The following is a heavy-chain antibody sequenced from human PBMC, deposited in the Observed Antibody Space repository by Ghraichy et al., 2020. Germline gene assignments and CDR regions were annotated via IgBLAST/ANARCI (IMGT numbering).Heavy chain of an antibody. CDR2: INYSGTS. J-gene: IGHJ4*02. D-gene: IGHD3-3*01. Sequence: SETLSLTFAVSGGSFSGYYWAWIRQSPGKGLEWIGEINYSGTSNYNPSLKNRVSMSVDASKSHFSLNLKSLTAADTAVYYCARGREDDDWGGYAPPAAFDFWGQGNLVTVS. V-gene: IGHV4-34*01. CDR3: ARGREDDDWGGYAPPAAFDF. CDR1: GGSFSGYY.